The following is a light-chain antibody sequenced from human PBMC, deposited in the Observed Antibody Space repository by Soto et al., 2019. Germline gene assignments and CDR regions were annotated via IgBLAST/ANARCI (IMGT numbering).Light chain of an antibody. CDR2: AAS. V-gene: IGKV1-39*01. CDR3: QQSYSTPST. Sequence: DIQMTQSPSSLSASVGDRVTITCRASRSISSYLNWYQQKPGKAPKLLIYAASSLQSGVPSRFSGSGSGTDFTLTISSLQPEDFATYYCQQSYSTPSTFGQGTKVDNK. CDR1: RSISSY. J-gene: IGKJ1*01.